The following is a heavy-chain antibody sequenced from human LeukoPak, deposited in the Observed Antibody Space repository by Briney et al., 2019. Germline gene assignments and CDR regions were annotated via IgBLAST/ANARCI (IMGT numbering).Heavy chain of an antibody. CDR3: ARFILYHGAFDI. Sequence: GGSLRLSCATSGFTFSTYWMTWVRQAPGKGLEWVASIRDDGSAKFYVDSVKGRFTISRDNAKNSLYLQLSSLRAEDTAVYYCARFILYHGAFDIWGHGTMVTVSS. D-gene: IGHD2-8*01. CDR2: IRDDGSAK. V-gene: IGHV3-7*01. J-gene: IGHJ3*02. CDR1: GFTFSTYW.